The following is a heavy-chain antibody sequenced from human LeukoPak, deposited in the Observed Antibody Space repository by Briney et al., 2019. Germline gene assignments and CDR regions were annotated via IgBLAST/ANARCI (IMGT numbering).Heavy chain of an antibody. CDR2: ISAYNGNT. CDR1: GYTFTSYG. CDR3: ARDLRGYSSSWYLPFDY. Sequence: ASVKVSCKASGYTFTSYGISWVRQAPGQGLEWMGWISAYNGNTNYAQKLQGRVTMTTDTSTSTAYMELRSLRSDDTAVYYCARDLRGYSSSWYLPFDYWGQGALVTVSS. V-gene: IGHV1-18*01. D-gene: IGHD6-13*01. J-gene: IGHJ4*02.